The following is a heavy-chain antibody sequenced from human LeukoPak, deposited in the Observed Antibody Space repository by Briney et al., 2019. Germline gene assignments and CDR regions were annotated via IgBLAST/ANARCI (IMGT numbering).Heavy chain of an antibody. D-gene: IGHD4-17*01. V-gene: IGHV1-69*01. Sequence: SVKVSCKASGGTFRTFAINWVRQAPGKGLEWMGGIIPMINTPKYAQRFQGRISITADESTSTGYMEVSSLRSEDTAVYYCAIFQGTYGDNDNDFWGQGTLVTVSS. J-gene: IGHJ4*02. CDR3: AIFQGTYGDNDNDF. CDR1: GGTFRTFA. CDR2: IIPMINTP.